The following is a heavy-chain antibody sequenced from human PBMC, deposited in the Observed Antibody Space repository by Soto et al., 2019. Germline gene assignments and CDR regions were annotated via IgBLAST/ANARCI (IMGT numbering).Heavy chain of an antibody. CDR2: TYYRSKWYN. CDR1: GDSVSSNSAA. J-gene: IGHJ5*02. V-gene: IGHV6-1*01. D-gene: IGHD5-12*01. CDR3: ARAIVAAEKNWFDP. Sequence: SHTLSLTCAISGDSVSSNSAAWNWIRQSPSRGLEWLGRTYYRSKWYNDYAVSVKSRIRINPDTSKNQFSLQLNSVSPEDMAVYYCARAIVAAEKNWFDPWGQGTLVTVSS.